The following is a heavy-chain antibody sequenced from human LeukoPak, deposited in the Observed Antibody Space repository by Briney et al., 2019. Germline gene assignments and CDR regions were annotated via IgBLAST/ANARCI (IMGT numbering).Heavy chain of an antibody. Sequence: GASVKVSRKASGYTFTSYGISWVRQAPGQGLEWMGWISAYNGNTNYAQKLQGRVTMTTDTSTSTAYMELRSLISDDTAVYYCARDRYGYYYDSSGYSAYYFVYWGQGTLVTVSS. D-gene: IGHD3-22*01. J-gene: IGHJ4*02. V-gene: IGHV1-18*01. CDR2: ISAYNGNT. CDR1: GYTFTSYG. CDR3: ARDRYGYYYDSSGYSAYYFVY.